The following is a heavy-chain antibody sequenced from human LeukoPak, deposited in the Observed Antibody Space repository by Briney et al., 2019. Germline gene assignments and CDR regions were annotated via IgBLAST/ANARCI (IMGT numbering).Heavy chain of an antibody. Sequence: ASVKVSCKASGYTFTGYYMHWVRKAPGQALEWMGWINPNSGGTNYAQKFQGRVTMTRDTSISTAYMELSRLRSDDTAVYYCARDYDIVGASYYYYYGMDVWGQGTTVTVSS. J-gene: IGHJ6*02. CDR2: INPNSGGT. D-gene: IGHD1-26*01. CDR3: ARDYDIVGASYYYYYGMDV. V-gene: IGHV1-2*02. CDR1: GYTFTGYY.